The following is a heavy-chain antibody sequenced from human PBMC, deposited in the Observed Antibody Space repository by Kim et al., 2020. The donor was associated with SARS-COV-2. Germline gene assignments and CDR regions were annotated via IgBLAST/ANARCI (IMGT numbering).Heavy chain of an antibody. J-gene: IGHJ5*02. D-gene: IGHD2-15*01. Sequence: GGSLRLSCAASGFTFDDYAMHWVRQAPGKGLEWVSGISWNSGSIGYADSVKGRFTISRDNAKNSLYLQMNSLRAEDTALYYCAKGGYCSGGSCFNWFDP. CDR2: ISWNSGSI. V-gene: IGHV3-9*01. CDR3: AKGGYCSGGSCFNWFDP. CDR1: GFTFDDYA.